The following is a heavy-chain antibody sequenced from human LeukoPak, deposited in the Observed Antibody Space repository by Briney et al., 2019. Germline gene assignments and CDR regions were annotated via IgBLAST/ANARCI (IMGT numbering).Heavy chain of an antibody. J-gene: IGHJ4*01. V-gene: IGHV4-39*01. D-gene: IGHD6-13*01. CDR2: IHYSGTT. CDR1: GGFVSSSSYF. Sequence: SETLSLTCTVSGGFVSSSSYFWSWIRQPPGKRLEWIGSIHYSGTTYHNPSLNIPICISVDTCKNQCGLKLSCVTGAHLAVYYCARHGGAAAAIDYWGQGT. CDR3: ARHGGAAAAIDY.